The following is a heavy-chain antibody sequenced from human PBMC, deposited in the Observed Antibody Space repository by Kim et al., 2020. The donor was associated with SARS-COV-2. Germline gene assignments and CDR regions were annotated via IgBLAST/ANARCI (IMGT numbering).Heavy chain of an antibody. J-gene: IGHJ6*02. V-gene: IGHV3-30*04. CDR2: ISYDGSNK. CDR1: GFTFSSYA. CDR3: ARDYLIAAAGLYYYGMDV. Sequence: GGSLRLSCAASGFTFSSYAMHWVRQAPGKGLEWVAVISYDGSNKYYADSVKGRFTISRDNSKNTLYLQMNSLRAEDTAVYYCARDYLIAAAGLYYYGMDVWGQGTTVTVSS. D-gene: IGHD6-13*01.